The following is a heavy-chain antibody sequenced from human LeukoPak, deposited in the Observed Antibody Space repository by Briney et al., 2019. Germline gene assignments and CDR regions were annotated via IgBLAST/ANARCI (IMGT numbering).Heavy chain of an antibody. CDR2: INTNTGNP. Sequence: ASVKVSCKASGYTFTSYYMHWVRQAPGQGLEWMGWINTNTGNPTYAQGFTGRFVFSLDTSVSTAYLQISSLKAEDTAVYYCARDYYDSSDDTYYSDYWGQGTLVTVSS. V-gene: IGHV7-4-1*02. J-gene: IGHJ4*02. D-gene: IGHD3-22*01. CDR1: GYTFTSYY. CDR3: ARDYYDSSDDTYYSDY.